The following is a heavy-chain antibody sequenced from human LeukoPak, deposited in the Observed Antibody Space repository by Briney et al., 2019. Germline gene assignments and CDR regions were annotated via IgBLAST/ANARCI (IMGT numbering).Heavy chain of an antibody. V-gene: IGHV3-53*01. J-gene: IGHJ4*02. CDR3: ARDGSSGWYWVDY. Sequence: GGSLRLSCAASGLTVSSNYMTWVRQAQGKGLEWVSIIYSGGTTHYADSVKGRFTISRDNSKNTLYLQMNSLRAEDTAVYYCARDGSSGWYWVDYWGQGTLVTVSS. CDR1: GLTVSSNY. D-gene: IGHD6-19*01. CDR2: IYSGGTT.